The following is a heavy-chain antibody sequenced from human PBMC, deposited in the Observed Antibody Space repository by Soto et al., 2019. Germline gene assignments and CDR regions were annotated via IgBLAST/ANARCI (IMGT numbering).Heavy chain of an antibody. D-gene: IGHD1-26*01. CDR2: ISNSDDVG. CDR3: VKTVGATKFEDY. Sequence: EVQLLESGGALIQPTGSLRLSCSASGFNFTNHVINWVRQAPGKGLEWVSSISNSDDVGFYADSVRGRFIVSRDISTNSVFLQMNFLRVEDTAIYYCVKTVGATKFEDYWGQGTLVTVSS. V-gene: IGHV3-23*01. J-gene: IGHJ4*02. CDR1: GFNFTNHV.